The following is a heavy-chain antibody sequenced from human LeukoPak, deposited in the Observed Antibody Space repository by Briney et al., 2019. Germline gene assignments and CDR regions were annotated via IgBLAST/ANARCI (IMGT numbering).Heavy chain of an antibody. CDR1: GFTFRSYA. D-gene: IGHD2-2*01. V-gene: IGHV3-21*01. CDR2: ISSSSSYI. Sequence: PGGSLRLSCAASGFTFRSYAMSWVRQAPGKGLEWVSSISSSSSYIYYADSVKGRFTISRDNAKNSLYLQMNSLRAEDTAVYYCARVPLGYCSSTSCYYFDYWGQGTLVTVSS. CDR3: ARVPLGYCSSTSCYYFDY. J-gene: IGHJ4*02.